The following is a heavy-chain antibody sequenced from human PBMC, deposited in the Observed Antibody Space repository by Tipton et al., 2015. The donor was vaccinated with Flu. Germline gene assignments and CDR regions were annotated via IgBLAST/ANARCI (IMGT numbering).Heavy chain of an antibody. J-gene: IGHJ6*01. D-gene: IGHD3-10*01. CDR3: AREMYGSGSWGRYYYYGMDV. CDR1: GGSIRSYY. V-gene: IGHV4-4*07. Sequence: TLSLTCTVSGGSIRSYYWSWIRQPAGKGLEWIGRMYTSGSTNDNPSLKSRVTMSLDTSKNQFSLKLTSVTAADTAVYYCAREMYGSGSWGRYYYYGMDVWGQKTAVTVSS. CDR2: MYTSGST.